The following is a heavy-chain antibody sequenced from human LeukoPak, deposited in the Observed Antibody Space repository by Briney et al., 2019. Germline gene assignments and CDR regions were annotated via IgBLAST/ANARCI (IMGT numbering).Heavy chain of an antibody. CDR1: GGSISTYY. CDR2: IYYSGDT. V-gene: IGHV4-59*08. J-gene: IGHJ4*02. CDR3: AGLKLFGGDFN. D-gene: IGHD2-21*02. Sequence: SETLSLTCTVSGGSISTYYWSWIRQPPGKGLEWIGYIYYSGDTNYNPALKSRVTISLDTSENQFSLKLNSVTAADTAVYYCAGLKLFGGDFNWGQGLVVSVSS.